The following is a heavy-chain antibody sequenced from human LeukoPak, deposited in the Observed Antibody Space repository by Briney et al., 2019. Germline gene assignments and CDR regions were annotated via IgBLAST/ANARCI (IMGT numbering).Heavy chain of an antibody. CDR1: GFSLTDNRVA. V-gene: IGHV2-5*01. D-gene: IGHD5-24*01. CDR3: ARNPPGYNECAFDS. CDR2: IYWNDVK. J-gene: IGHJ4*02. Sequence: SGPTLVKPTQTLALTCTFSGFSLTDNRVAVGWIRQPPGKALEWLALIYWNDVKRYSPSLKSRLTLTKDTSKNQVVLTITNVVPVDTGTYYCARNPPGYNECAFDSWGPGTLVTVSS.